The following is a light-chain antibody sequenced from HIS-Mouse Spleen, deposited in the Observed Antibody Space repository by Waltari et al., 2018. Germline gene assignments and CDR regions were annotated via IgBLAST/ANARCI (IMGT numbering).Light chain of an antibody. CDR3: SSYAGSNNFVV. CDR2: EVS. J-gene: IGLJ2*01. Sequence: QSALTQPPSASGSPGQSVTISCTGTSSDVGGYNYFPWYQQPPGKAPKLMIYEVSKRPSGVPDRFSGSKSGNTASLTVSGLQAEDEADYYCSSYAGSNNFVVFGGGTKLTVL. V-gene: IGLV2-8*01. CDR1: SSDVGGYNY.